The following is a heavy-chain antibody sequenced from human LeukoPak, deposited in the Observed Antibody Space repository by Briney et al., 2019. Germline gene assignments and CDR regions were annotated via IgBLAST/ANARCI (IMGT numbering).Heavy chain of an antibody. CDR3: ARDVVRGPDDGYFQH. Sequence: PGRSLRLSCAASGFIFSSYAMHWVHQAPGKGLEWVAVISYDGSDKKYADSVKGRFTISRDNSKNTLYVQMNSLRAEDTALYYCARDVVRGPDDGYFQHWGQGTLVTVSS. CDR2: ISYDGSDK. CDR1: GFIFSSYA. J-gene: IGHJ1*01. D-gene: IGHD3-10*02. V-gene: IGHV3-30-3*01.